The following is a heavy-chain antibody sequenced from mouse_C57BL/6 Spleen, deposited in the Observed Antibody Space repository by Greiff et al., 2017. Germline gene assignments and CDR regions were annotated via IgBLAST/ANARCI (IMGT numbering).Heavy chain of an antibody. J-gene: IGHJ4*01. CDR3: ARSTAQATYGAMDY. V-gene: IGHV1-64*01. D-gene: IGHD3-2*02. CDR1: GYTFTSYW. Sequence: QVQLQQPGAELVKPGASVKLSCKASGYTFTSYWMHWVKQRPGQGLEWIGMIHPNGGRTNYNEKFKSKATLTVDKSSSTAYLQLSSLTSEDSAVYYCARSTAQATYGAMDYWGQGTSVTVSS. CDR2: IHPNGGRT.